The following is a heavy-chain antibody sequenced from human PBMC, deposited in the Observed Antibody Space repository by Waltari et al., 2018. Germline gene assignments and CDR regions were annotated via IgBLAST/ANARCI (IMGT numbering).Heavy chain of an antibody. Sequence: QVQLQESGPGLVKPSETLSLTCTVSGGSISSHYWSWIRQPPGKGLEWIGYIYYSGSTNYNPSRKSRVTISVDTSKNQFSLKLSAVTAADTAVYYCARGPGVDPWGQGTLVTVSS. V-gene: IGHV4-59*08. J-gene: IGHJ5*02. CDR2: IYYSGST. CDR3: ARGPGVDP. CDR1: GGSISSHY. D-gene: IGHD7-27*01.